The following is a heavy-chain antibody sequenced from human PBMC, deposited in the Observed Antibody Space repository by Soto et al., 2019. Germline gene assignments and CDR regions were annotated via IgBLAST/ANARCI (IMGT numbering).Heavy chain of an antibody. CDR3: SRGDHRHCNTISCPFDP. CDR1: GFTFSSYA. J-gene: IGHJ5*02. Sequence: TGGSLRLSCAASGFTFSSYAMSWVRQAPGKGLEWVSAISGSGGSTYYADSVKGRFTISRDNSKNTLYLQMNSLRAEDTAVYYCSRGDHRHCNTISCPFDPWGQGTLVTVSS. CDR2: ISGSGGST. V-gene: IGHV3-23*01. D-gene: IGHD2-2*01.